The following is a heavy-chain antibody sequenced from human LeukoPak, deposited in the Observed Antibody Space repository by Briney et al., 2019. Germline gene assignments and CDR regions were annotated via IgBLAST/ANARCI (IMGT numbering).Heavy chain of an antibody. V-gene: IGHV4-4*09. CDR3: ATGDYYGSGSYYLFDY. CDR2: IYTSGST. D-gene: IGHD3-10*01. CDR1: GGSISSYY. Sequence: SETLSLTCTVSGGSISSYYWSWIRQPPGKGLEWIGYIYTSGSTNYNPSLKRRVTISVDTSKNQFSLKLSSVTAADTAVYYCATGDYYGSGSYYLFDYWGQGTLVTVSS. J-gene: IGHJ4*02.